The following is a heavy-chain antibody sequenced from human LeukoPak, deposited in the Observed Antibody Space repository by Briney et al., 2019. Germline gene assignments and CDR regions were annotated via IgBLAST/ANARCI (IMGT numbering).Heavy chain of an antibody. Sequence: GGSLRLSCAASGFTFSSYSMNWVRQAPGKGLEWVSSISSSSSYIYYADSVKGRFTISRDNAKNSLYLQMNSLRAEDTAVYYCARGEGRWLQLPLDYWSQGTLVTVSS. V-gene: IGHV3-21*01. J-gene: IGHJ4*02. CDR2: ISSSSSYI. CDR1: GFTFSSYS. CDR3: ARGEGRWLQLPLDY. D-gene: IGHD5-24*01.